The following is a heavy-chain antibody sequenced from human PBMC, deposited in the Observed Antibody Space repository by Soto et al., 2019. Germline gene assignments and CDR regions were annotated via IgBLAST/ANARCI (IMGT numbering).Heavy chain of an antibody. CDR3: AKDMRSSQGGSYAAEL. CDR2: ISWNSGNI. CDR1: GFFFEDYA. J-gene: IGHJ4*02. D-gene: IGHD3-10*01. V-gene: IGHV3-9*01. Sequence: RLFCAASGFFFEDYAMHWVRQAPGKGLEWVSAISWNSGNIGYADSVKGRFTISRDNAKNSLYLQMNSLRTEDTAFYFCAKDMRSSQGGSYAAELWGQGTQVTVSS.